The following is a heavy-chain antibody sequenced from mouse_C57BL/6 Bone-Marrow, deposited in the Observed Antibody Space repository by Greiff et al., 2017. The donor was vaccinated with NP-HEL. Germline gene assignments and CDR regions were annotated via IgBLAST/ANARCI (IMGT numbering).Heavy chain of an antibody. CDR1: GFTFSSYA. Sequence: EVKLQESGGGLVKPGGSLKLSCAASGFTFSSYAMSWVRQTPEKRLEWVATISDGGSYTYYPDNVKGRFTISRDNAKSKLYLQMSHLRSEDTAMYYYAREPHYGSSSYWYFDVWGTGTTVTVSS. D-gene: IGHD1-1*01. J-gene: IGHJ1*03. CDR2: ISDGGSYT. CDR3: AREPHYGSSSYWYFDV. V-gene: IGHV5-4*01.